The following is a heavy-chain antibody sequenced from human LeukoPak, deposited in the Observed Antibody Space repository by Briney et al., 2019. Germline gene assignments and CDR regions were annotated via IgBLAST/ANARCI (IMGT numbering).Heavy chain of an antibody. CDR2: ISSSSSTI. Sequence: PGGSLRLSCAASGFTFSSYSMNWVRQAPGKGLEWVSYISSSSSTIYYADSVKGRFTISRDNVKNSLYLQMNSLRAEDTAVYYCARDLASLRSSGDXWGKGXTVTV. V-gene: IGHV3-48*01. D-gene: IGHD4-17*01. CDR1: GFTFSSYS. J-gene: IGHJ6*03. CDR3: ARDLASLRSSGDX.